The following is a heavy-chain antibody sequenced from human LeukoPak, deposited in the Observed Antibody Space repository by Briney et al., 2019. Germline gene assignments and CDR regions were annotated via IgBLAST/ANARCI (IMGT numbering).Heavy chain of an antibody. CDR1: GFAFSSYE. CDR3: ARGDYYDSSGYYYSRGPIDY. J-gene: IGHJ4*02. CDR2: ISSSGSTI. Sequence: GSLRLSCAASGFAFSSYEMNWVRQAPGKGLEWVSYISSSGSTIYYADSVKGRFTISRDNAKNSLYLQMNSLRAEDTAVYYCARGDYYDSSGYYYSRGPIDYWGQGTLVTVSS. V-gene: IGHV3-48*03. D-gene: IGHD3-22*01.